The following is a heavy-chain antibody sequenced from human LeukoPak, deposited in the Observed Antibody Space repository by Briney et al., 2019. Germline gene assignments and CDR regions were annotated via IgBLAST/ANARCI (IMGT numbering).Heavy chain of an antibody. Sequence: PGGSLRLSCAASGFTFSSYTMNWVRQAPGKGLEWVSYISSSSSTIYYADSVKGRFTISRDNAKNSLYLQMNSLRAEDTAVYYCARDEYYGSGSYYDYWGQGTLVTVSS. CDR1: GFTFSSYT. CDR3: ARDEYYGSGSYYDY. J-gene: IGHJ4*02. CDR2: ISSSSSTI. V-gene: IGHV3-48*04. D-gene: IGHD3-10*01.